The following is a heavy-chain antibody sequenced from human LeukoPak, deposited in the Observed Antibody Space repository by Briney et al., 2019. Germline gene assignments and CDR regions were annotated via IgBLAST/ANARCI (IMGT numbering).Heavy chain of an antibody. CDR1: GGSFSGYY. V-gene: IGHV4-34*01. CDR3: ARARETVPAAMLDY. CDR2: INHSGST. D-gene: IGHD2-2*01. J-gene: IGHJ4*02. Sequence: SETLSLTCAVYGGSFSGYYWSWIRQPPGKGLEWIGEINHSGSTNYNPSLKSRVTISVDMSKNQFSLKLSSVTAADTAVYYCARARETVPAAMLDYWGQGTLVTVSS.